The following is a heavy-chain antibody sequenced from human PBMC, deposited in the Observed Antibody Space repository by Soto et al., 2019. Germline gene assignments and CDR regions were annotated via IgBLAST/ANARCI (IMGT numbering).Heavy chain of an antibody. CDR2: ISSSGSTI. D-gene: IGHD2-21*02. Sequence: GGSLRLSCAASGFTFSSYEMNWVRQAPGKGLEWVSYISSSGSTIYYADSVKGRFTISRDNAKNSLYLQMNSLRAEDTAVYYCASGGNSDGFDPWGQGTLVTVSS. CDR3: ASGGNSDGFDP. CDR1: GFTFSSYE. J-gene: IGHJ5*02. V-gene: IGHV3-48*03.